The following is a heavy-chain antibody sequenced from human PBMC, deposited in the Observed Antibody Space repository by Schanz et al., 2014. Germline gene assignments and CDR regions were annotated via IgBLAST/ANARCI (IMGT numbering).Heavy chain of an antibody. CDR2: ITGASDHI. V-gene: IGHV3-23*01. J-gene: IGHJ4*02. D-gene: IGHD6-19*01. Sequence: EVQLLESGGGLVQPGGSLRLSCAASGFTFSSYAMSWVRQAPGKGLEWVSGITGASDHIDYAESVKGRFTISRDNSKNTLYLQMNSLRVEDTAVYYCAASSGWHPSTDYWGQGTLVTVSS. CDR1: GFTFSSYA. CDR3: AASSGWHPSTDY.